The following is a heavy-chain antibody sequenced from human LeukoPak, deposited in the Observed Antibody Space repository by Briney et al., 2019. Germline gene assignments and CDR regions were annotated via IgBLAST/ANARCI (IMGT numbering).Heavy chain of an antibody. CDR2: IYPGDSDT. Sequence: LGESLKISGKCSGYSFTSYWIGWVGQMPGKGLEWMGIIYPGDSDTRYSPSFQGQVTISADKSISTAYLQWSSLKASDTAMYYCARGDTAMASVDYWGQGTLVTVSS. CDR1: GYSFTSYW. CDR3: ARGDTAMASVDY. D-gene: IGHD5-18*01. V-gene: IGHV5-51*01. J-gene: IGHJ4*02.